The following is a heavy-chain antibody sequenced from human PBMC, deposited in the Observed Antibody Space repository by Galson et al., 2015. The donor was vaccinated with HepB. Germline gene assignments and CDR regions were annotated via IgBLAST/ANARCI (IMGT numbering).Heavy chain of an antibody. CDR3: AKIGYDRRFGNGLAY. Sequence: SLRLSCAASRFIFSGYSLHWVRQAPGKGLEWVAVISHDGSDKFYADSVKGRFTISRDNSNNMLYLHMDSLTSEDSAVYYCAKIGYDRRFGNGLAYWGQGTQVTVSS. J-gene: IGHJ4*02. D-gene: IGHD2-15*01. CDR2: ISHDGSDK. V-gene: IGHV3-30*18. CDR1: RFIFSGYS.